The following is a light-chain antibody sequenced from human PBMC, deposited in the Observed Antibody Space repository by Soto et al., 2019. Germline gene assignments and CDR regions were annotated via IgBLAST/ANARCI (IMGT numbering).Light chain of an antibody. V-gene: IGKV3-20*01. CDR2: GAS. CDR1: QSVSSSY. CDR3: QQYNNWTKT. Sequence: EIVFTQSPGTPPLSPGERATLSCRASQSVSSSYLAWYQQKPGQAPRLLIYGASSRETGIPDRFSGSGAGTDFTRTISRLEPEDFAVDYCQQYNNWTKTFGQGTKVDIK. J-gene: IGKJ1*01.